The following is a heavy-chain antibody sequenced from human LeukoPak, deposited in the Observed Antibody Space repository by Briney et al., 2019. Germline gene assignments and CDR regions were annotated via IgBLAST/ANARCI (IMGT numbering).Heavy chain of an antibody. CDR1: GYTFTGYY. J-gene: IGHJ4*02. CDR3: AREHCSSTSCYPVYFDY. Sequence: GASMKVSCKASGYTFTGYYMHWVRQAPGQGLEWMGWINPNSGGTNYAQKFQGRVTMTRDTSISTAYMELSRLRSDDTAVYYCAREHCSSTSCYPVYFDYWGQGTLVTVSS. CDR2: INPNSGGT. D-gene: IGHD2-2*01. V-gene: IGHV1-2*02.